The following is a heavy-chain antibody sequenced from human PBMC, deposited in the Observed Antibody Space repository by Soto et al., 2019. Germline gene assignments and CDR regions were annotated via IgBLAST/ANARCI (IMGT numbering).Heavy chain of an antibody. V-gene: IGHV3-21*01. CDR2: ISSGSSYI. Sequence: EVQLVESGGGLVKPGGSLRLSCVASGFSLSGYSMNWVRQAPGKGLEWVSSISSGSSYIYYADSVKGRFTISRDNAKNSLYLQMHSLRAEDTAVYFCATHVRDAYPKPVDYWGQGTLVTVSS. CDR3: ATHVRDAYPKPVDY. J-gene: IGHJ4*02. CDR1: GFSLSGYS. D-gene: IGHD2-2*01.